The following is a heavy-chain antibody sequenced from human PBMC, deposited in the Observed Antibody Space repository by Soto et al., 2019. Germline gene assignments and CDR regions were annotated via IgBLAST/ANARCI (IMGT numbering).Heavy chain of an antibody. D-gene: IGHD4-17*01. J-gene: IGHJ6*01. V-gene: IGHV3-30-3*01. CDR2: ISYDGSNK. CDR3: ARDLWYGDYGNYYYGMDV. CDR1: GFTFSSYA. Sequence: QVQLVESGGGVVQPGRSLRLSCAASGFTFSSYAMHWVRQAPGKGLEWVAVISYDGSNKYYADSVKGRFTISRDNSKNTLYLQMNSLRAEDTAVYYCARDLWYGDYGNYYYGMDVW.